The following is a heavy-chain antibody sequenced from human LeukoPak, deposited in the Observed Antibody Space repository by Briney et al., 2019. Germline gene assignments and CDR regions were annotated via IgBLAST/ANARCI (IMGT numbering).Heavy chain of an antibody. V-gene: IGHV3-9*01. CDR1: GFTFDDYA. CDR2: ISWNSGSI. D-gene: IGHD5-12*01. J-gene: IGHJ4*02. CDR3: AKGDNVDIVATIYDY. Sequence: GGSLRLSCAASGFTFDDYAMHWVRQAPGKGLEWVSGISWNSGSIGYADSVKGRFTISRDNAKNSLYLQMNSLRAEDTALYYCAKGDNVDIVATIYDYWGQGTLVTVSS.